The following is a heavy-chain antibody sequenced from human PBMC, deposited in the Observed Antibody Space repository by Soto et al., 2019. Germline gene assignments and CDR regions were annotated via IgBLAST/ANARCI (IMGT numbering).Heavy chain of an antibody. CDR2: ISGSGGST. Sequence: GGSLRLSCAASGFTFSSYAMSWVRQAPGKGLEWVSAISGSGGSTYYADSVKGRFTISRDNSKNTLYLQMNSLRAEDTAVYYCAKGWGRQWLVPIDYWGQGTLVTVSS. CDR3: AKGWGRQWLVPIDY. J-gene: IGHJ4*02. CDR1: GFTFSSYA. V-gene: IGHV3-23*01. D-gene: IGHD6-19*01.